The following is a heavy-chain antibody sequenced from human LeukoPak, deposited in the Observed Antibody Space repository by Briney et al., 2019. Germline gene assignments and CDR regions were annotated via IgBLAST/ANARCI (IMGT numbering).Heavy chain of an antibody. Sequence: PSETLSPTCTVSGGSISSGGYYWSWIRHPPGKALEWIGYMYHSGSTYYNPSLKSRVTISVDTSKNQFSLKLSSVTAADTAVYYCARENYGGNSGPDYWGQGTLVTVSS. J-gene: IGHJ4*02. CDR3: ARENYGGNSGPDY. V-gene: IGHV4-30-2*01. D-gene: IGHD4-23*01. CDR2: MYHSGST. CDR1: GGSISSGGYY.